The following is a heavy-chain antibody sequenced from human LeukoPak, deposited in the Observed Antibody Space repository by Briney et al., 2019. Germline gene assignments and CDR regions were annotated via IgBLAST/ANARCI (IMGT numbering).Heavy chain of an antibody. Sequence: PSETLSLTCAVYGGSFSGYYWSWIRQPPGKGLEWIGEINHSGSTNYNPSLKSRVTMSVDTSKNQFSLKLSSGTAADTAVYYCARERPYYMDVWGKGTTVTIPS. V-gene: IGHV4-34*01. CDR3: ARERPYYMDV. CDR1: GGSFSGYY. CDR2: INHSGST. J-gene: IGHJ6*03.